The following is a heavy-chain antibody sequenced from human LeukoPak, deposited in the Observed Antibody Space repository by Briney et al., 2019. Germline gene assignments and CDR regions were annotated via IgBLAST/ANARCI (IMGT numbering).Heavy chain of an antibody. Sequence: GGSLRLSCAASGYTVSSNYMSWVRQAPGKGLEWVSVMSGGGKIYYADSVKGRFTISRDNSKNTVYLQMNSLGVGDTAVYYCARGAATYSFDIWGQGTVVTVSS. CDR3: ARGAATYSFDI. CDR1: GYTVSSNY. J-gene: IGHJ3*02. V-gene: IGHV3-53*01. D-gene: IGHD2-21*01. CDR2: MSGGGKI.